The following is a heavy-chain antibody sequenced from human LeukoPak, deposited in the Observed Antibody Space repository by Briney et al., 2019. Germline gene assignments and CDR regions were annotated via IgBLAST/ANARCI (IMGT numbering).Heavy chain of an antibody. CDR2: ISYDGSNK. V-gene: IGHV3-30-3*01. J-gene: IGHJ4*02. Sequence: GGSLRLSCAASGFTFSSYAMHWVRQAPGKGLEWVAVISYDGSNKYYADSVKGRFPISRDNSKNTLYLQMNSLRAEDTAVYYCASAGPDSSGYYDWGQGTLVTVSS. CDR3: ASAGPDSSGYYD. D-gene: IGHD3-22*01. CDR1: GFTFSSYA.